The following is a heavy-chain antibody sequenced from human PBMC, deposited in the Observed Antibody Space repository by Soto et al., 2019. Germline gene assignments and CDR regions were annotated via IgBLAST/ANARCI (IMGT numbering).Heavy chain of an antibody. Sequence: QVQLVQSGAEVKKPGSSVKVSCKASGGTFSSYAISWVRQAPGQGLEWMGGIIPIFGTPNYAQKFQGRVTITADEATSTAYMELSSLRSEATAVYYCASSRKDYYYYGMDVWGQGTTVTVSS. CDR3: ASSRKDYYYYGMDV. CDR1: GGTFSSYA. CDR2: IIPIFGTP. V-gene: IGHV1-69*12. D-gene: IGHD6-13*01. J-gene: IGHJ6*02.